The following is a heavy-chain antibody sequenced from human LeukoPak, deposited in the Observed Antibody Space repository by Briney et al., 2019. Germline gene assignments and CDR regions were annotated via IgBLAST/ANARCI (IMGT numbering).Heavy chain of an antibody. CDR2: INTDGSST. D-gene: IGHD3-10*01. CDR3: ARAADYYASGIFY. V-gene: IGHV3-74*01. CDR1: GFTFSNYW. J-gene: IGHJ4*02. Sequence: AGGSLRLSCAASGFTFSNYWMHWARQAPGKGLVWVSRINTDGSSTTYADSVKGRFTISRDNAKNTLYLQMNSLRAEDTAVYYCARAADYYASGIFYWGQGTLVTVSS.